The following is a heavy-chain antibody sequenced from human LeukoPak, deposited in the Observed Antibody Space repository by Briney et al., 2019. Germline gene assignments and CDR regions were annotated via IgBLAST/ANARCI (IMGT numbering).Heavy chain of an antibody. Sequence: PSETLSLTCTVSGVSIGSSVHYWGWVRQPPGKGLEWIGSIYSTGFTNYNPSLKSRVTISVDTSKNQFSLKLSSVTAADTAVYYCARDRGSQPFIDYWGQGTLVTVSS. D-gene: IGHD1-26*01. J-gene: IGHJ4*02. CDR1: GVSIGSSVHY. CDR2: IYSTGFT. V-gene: IGHV4-39*07. CDR3: ARDRGSQPFIDY.